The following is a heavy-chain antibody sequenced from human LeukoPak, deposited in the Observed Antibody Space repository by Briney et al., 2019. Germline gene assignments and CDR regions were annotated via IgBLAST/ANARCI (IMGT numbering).Heavy chain of an antibody. CDR2: IYYSGST. CDR3: ARAIAARSNWFDP. J-gene: IGHJ5*02. Sequence: PSETLSLTCTVSGGSISSGGYYWSWIRQHPGKGLEWIGYIYYSGSTYYNPSLKGRVTISVDTSKNQFSLKLSSVTAADTAVYYCARAIAARSNWFDPWGQGTLVTVSS. V-gene: IGHV4-31*03. CDR1: GGSISSGGYY. D-gene: IGHD6-6*01.